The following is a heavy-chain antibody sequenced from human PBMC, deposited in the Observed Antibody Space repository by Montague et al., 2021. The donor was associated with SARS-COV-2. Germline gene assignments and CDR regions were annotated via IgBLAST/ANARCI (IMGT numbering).Heavy chain of an antibody. CDR2: IYSGGST. J-gene: IGHJ6*02. CDR3: ARGGHSSSWYYYYGMDV. D-gene: IGHD6-13*01. V-gene: IGHV3-53*01. CDR1: GFTVSSNY. Sequence: SLRLSCAASGFTVSSNYMSWVRQAPGKGLEWASVIYSGGSTYYAXSVKGRFTISRDNSKNTLYLQMNSLRAEDTAVYYCARGGHSSSWYYYYGMDVWGQGTTVTVSS.